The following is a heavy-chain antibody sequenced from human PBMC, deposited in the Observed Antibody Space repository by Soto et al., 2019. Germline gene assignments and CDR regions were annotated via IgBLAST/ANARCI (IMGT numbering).Heavy chain of an antibody. J-gene: IGHJ5*02. CDR2: VYSSGGT. CDR3: ASGRRFSDGFDP. Sequence: ASETLSLTCTVSGGSMTNYYLTWIRQPAGKGLEWIGRVYSSGGTHYNPSLKSQVTLSLYTSKNQFSLTLLSVTDADTAVYVCASGRRFSDGFDPWGQGTLVTVSS. V-gene: IGHV4-4*07. D-gene: IGHD3-3*01. CDR1: GGSMTNYY.